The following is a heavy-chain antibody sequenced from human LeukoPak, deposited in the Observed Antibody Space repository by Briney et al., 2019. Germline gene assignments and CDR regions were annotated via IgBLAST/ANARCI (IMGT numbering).Heavy chain of an antibody. CDR2: ISGSGGST. CDR3: ASRRSSGAFEY. D-gene: IGHD6-19*01. V-gene: IGHV3-23*01. Sequence: GGSLRLSCAASGFTFSSYAMSWVRQAPGKGLEWVSTISGSGGSTYYADSVKGRFTISRDNFKNTLYLQMNSLRAEDTAVYYCASRRSSGAFEYWGQGTLVTVSS. CDR1: GFTFSSYA. J-gene: IGHJ4*02.